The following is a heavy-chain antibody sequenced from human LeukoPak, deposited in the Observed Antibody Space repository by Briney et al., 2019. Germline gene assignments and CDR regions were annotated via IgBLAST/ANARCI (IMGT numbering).Heavy chain of an antibody. J-gene: IGHJ3*02. CDR2: IRYYRSNK. Sequence: PGGALRLSCAAPGFTFSSYGMYWVPAAPRTRREWVAFIRYYRSNKYYADSVKGRFAISRDNYKNTLYLQMNSLRAEDTAVYYCAKDRFWGFLEWPDAFDIWGQGTMVTVSS. CDR1: GFTFSSYG. V-gene: IGHV3-30*02. CDR3: AKDRFWGFLEWPDAFDI. D-gene: IGHD3-3*01.